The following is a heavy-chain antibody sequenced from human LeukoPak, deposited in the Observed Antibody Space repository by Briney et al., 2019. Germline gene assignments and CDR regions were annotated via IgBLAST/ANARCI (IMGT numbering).Heavy chain of an antibody. J-gene: IGHJ4*02. V-gene: IGHV4-59*01. Sequence: SETLSLTCTVSGGSLSTYYWGWIRQPPGKGLEWIGYIYNSGGGTNSNPSLKSRVTISEDPSKHQFSLKLSSVTAADTAVYYCARRYSSGWSPTFDYWGQGILVTVSS. CDR2: IYNSGGGT. CDR1: GGSLSTYY. D-gene: IGHD6-19*01. CDR3: ARRYSSGWSPTFDY.